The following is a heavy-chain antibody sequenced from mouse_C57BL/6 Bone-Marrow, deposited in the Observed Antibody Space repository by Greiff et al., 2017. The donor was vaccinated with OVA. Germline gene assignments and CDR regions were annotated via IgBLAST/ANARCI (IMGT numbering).Heavy chain of an antibody. CDR1: GFSLTSYG. J-gene: IGHJ4*01. V-gene: IGHV2-2*01. D-gene: IGHD1-1*01. CDR2: IWSGGST. Sequence: VKLQESGPGLVQPSQSLSITCTVSGFSLTSYGVHWVRQSPGKGLEWLGVIWSGGSTDYNAAFISRLSISKDNSKSQVFFKMNSLQADDTAIYYCASPITTAAMDYWGQGTSVTVSS. CDR3: ASPITTAAMDY.